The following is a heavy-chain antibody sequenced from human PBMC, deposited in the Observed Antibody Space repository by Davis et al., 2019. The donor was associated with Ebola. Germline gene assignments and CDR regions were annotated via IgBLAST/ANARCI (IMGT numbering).Heavy chain of an antibody. J-gene: IGHJ6*02. CDR3: ARHSGYLLPYGMDV. CDR2: IIPIFGTA. CDR1: GGTFSSYA. Sequence: AASVKVSCKASGGTFSSYAISWVRQAPGQGLEWMGGIIPIFGTANYAQKFQGRVTITADKSTSTAYMELSSLRSEDTAVYYCARHSGYLLPYGMDVWGQGTTVTVPS. D-gene: IGHD5-12*01. V-gene: IGHV1-69*06.